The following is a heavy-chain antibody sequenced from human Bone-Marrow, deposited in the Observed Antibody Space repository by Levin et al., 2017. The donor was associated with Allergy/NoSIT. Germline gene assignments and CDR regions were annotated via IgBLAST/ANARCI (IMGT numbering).Heavy chain of an antibody. J-gene: IGHJ4*02. V-gene: IGHV3-49*03. CDR3: ARDNGAYRWYN. CDR1: GFTFGDYA. D-gene: IGHD2-8*01. CDR2: IRNKASGGTT. Sequence: GESLKISCTASGFTFGDYALSWFRQAPGKGLEWVGFIRNKASGGTTEYAASVRGRFTISRDDSKTIAYLQMNSLKTEDTAVYYCARDNGAYRWYNWGQGTLVTVSS.